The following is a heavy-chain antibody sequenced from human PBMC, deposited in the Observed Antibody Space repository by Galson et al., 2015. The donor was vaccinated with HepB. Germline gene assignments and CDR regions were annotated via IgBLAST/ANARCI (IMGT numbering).Heavy chain of an antibody. CDR3: ARDARDTAIVHVGQEY. Sequence: SVKVSCKASGGTFSSYAISWVRQAPGQGLEWMGGISPIFGPANYAQKLQGRVTITADKSTSTAYMELSSLRSEDTAVYYCARDARDTAIVHVGQEYWGQRSLVTASS. V-gene: IGHV1-69*06. J-gene: IGHJ4*02. CDR2: ISPIFGPA. CDR1: GGTFSSYA. D-gene: IGHD5-18*01.